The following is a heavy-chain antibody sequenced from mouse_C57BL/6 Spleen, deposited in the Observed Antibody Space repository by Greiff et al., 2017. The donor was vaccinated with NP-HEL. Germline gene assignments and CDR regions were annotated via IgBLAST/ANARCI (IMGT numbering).Heavy chain of an antibody. D-gene: IGHD1-1*01. CDR2: INPNNGGT. CDR3: ARSLYYGSSPYY. V-gene: IGHV1-26*01. Sequence: EVQLQQSGPELVKPGASVKISCKASGYTFTDYYMNWVKQSHGKSLEWIGDINPNNGGTSYNQKFKGKATLTVDKSSSTAYMELRSLTSEDSAVYYCARSLYYGSSPYYWGQGTTLTVSS. CDR1: GYTFTDYY. J-gene: IGHJ2*01.